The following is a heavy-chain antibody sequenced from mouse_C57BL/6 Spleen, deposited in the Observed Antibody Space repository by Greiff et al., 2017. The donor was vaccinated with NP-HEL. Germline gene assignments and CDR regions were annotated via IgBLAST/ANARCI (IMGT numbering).Heavy chain of an antibody. CDR1: GFTFSSYA. V-gene: IGHV5-4*01. D-gene: IGHD4-1*01. J-gene: IGHJ2*01. Sequence: EVQGVESGGGLVKPGGSLKLSCAASGFTFSSYAMSWVRQTPEKRLEWVATISDGGSYTYYPDNVKGRFTISRDNAKNNLYLQMSHLKSEDTAMYYCAREGTGIFFDYWGQGTTLTVSS. CDR3: AREGTGIFFDY. CDR2: ISDGGSYT.